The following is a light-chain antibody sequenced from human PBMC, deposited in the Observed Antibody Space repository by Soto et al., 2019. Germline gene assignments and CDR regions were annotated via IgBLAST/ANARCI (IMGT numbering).Light chain of an antibody. CDR1: SSDVGGYNY. V-gene: IGLV2-14*03. J-gene: IGLJ2*01. CDR2: DVS. Sequence: QSALTQPASVSGSPGQSITISCTGTSSDVGGYNYVSWYQQHPGKAPKLMIYDVSNRPSGVSNRFSGSKSGNTASLTISGLQDEDEADYYCNSSTSSSTLVVFGGGTKLTVL. CDR3: NSSTSSSTLVV.